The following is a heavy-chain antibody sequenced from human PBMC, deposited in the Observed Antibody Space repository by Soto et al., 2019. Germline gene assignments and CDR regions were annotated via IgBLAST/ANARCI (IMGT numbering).Heavy chain of an antibody. CDR2: IIPILGIA. Sequence: QVQLVQSGAEVKKPGSSVKVSCKASGGTFSSYTISWVRQAPGQGLEWMGRIIPILGIANYAQKFQGRVTITADKSTSTAYMELSSLRSEDTAVYYCARDLGYCSGGSGYFLHYWGQGTLVTVSS. J-gene: IGHJ4*02. V-gene: IGHV1-69*08. CDR1: GGTFSSYT. D-gene: IGHD2-15*01. CDR3: ARDLGYCSGGSGYFLHY.